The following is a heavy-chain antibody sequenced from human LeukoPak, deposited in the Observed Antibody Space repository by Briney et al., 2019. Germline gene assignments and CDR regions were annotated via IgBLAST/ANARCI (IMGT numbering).Heavy chain of an antibody. J-gene: IGHJ6*04. CDR1: GFTFNDYY. Sequence: GGSLRLSCAASGFTFNDYYMSWIRQAPGKGLEWVSYISRGGTSAHYADSVKGRFTISRDNAKNSLYLQMNSLRAEDTAVYYCAELGITMIGGVWGKGTTVTISS. CDR3: AELGITMIGGV. CDR2: ISRGGTSA. D-gene: IGHD3-10*02. V-gene: IGHV3-11*04.